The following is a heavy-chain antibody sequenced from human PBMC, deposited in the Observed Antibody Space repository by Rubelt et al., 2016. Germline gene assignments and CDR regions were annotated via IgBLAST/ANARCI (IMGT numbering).Heavy chain of an antibody. Sequence: QVQLQESGPGLVKPSETLSLTCTVSGYSISSGYYWGWIRQPPGKGLEWIGSIYHSGSTYYNPSLKSRVTISLGTSKNQFSLKLSSVTAADTAVYYCARDHSSGWYLEGFFDYWGQGTLVTVSS. CDR3: ARDHSSGWYLEGFFDY. CDR1: GYSISSGYY. D-gene: IGHD6-19*01. J-gene: IGHJ4*02. CDR2: IYHSGST. V-gene: IGHV4-38-2*02.